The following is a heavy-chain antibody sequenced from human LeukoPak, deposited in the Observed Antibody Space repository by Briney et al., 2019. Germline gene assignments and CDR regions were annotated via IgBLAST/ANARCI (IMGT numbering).Heavy chain of an antibody. D-gene: IGHD5-12*01. CDR3: ARGPNSGYGRFDY. J-gene: IGHJ4*02. V-gene: IGHV4-31*03. Sequence: PSETLSLTCTVSGGSISSGSYYWSWIRQHPGKGLEWIGYIYYSGSTYYNPSLKSRVIISVDTSKNQFSLKLSSVTDTAVYYCARGPNSGYGRFDYWGQGTLVTVSS. CDR2: IYYSGST. CDR1: GGSISSGSYY.